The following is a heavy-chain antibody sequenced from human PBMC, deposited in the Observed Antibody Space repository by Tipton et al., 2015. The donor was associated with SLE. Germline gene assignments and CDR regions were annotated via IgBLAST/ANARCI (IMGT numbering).Heavy chain of an antibody. V-gene: IGHV1-18*01. J-gene: IGHJ2*01. Sequence: QSGAEVKKPGASVKVSCKAYGYTFTTYGISWVRQAPGQGLEWMGWISAYNGNTKYAQKLQGRVTMTTDTSTSTAYMELRSLRSDDTAVYYCAKSSWGLGGYDPLGYFDLWGRGTLVTVSS. CDR1: GYTFTTYG. CDR3: AKSSWGLGGYDPLGYFDL. CDR2: ISAYNGNT. D-gene: IGHD5-12*01.